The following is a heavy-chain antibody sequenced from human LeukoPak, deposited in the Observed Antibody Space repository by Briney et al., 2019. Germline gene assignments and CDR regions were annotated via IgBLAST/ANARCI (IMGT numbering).Heavy chain of an antibody. V-gene: IGHV4-34*01. D-gene: IGHD2-15*01. CDR3: ARSPGLLWYSPQYYYYGMDV. Sequence: SETLSLTCAVYGGSFSGYYWSWIRQPPGKGLEWIGEINHSGSTNYNPSLKSRVTILVDTSKNQFSLKLSSVTAADTAVYYCARSPGLLWYSPQYYYYGMDVWGQGPRSPSP. CDR1: GGSFSGYY. J-gene: IGHJ6*02. CDR2: INHSGST.